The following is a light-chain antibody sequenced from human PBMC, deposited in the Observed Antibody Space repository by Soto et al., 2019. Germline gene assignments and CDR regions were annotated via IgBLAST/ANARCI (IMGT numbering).Light chain of an antibody. J-gene: IGKJ5*01. CDR2: AAT. CDR3: LQSHSTPLT. CDR1: QNIKNY. V-gene: IGKV1-39*01. Sequence: DVQMTQSPSSLSASVGDRVTITCRASQNIKNYLSWYQQRPGKAPRVVIFAATLLQSGVPSTFSGSGSGTEFTLTISSRHPDDFATYYCLQSHSTPLTFGQGTRL.